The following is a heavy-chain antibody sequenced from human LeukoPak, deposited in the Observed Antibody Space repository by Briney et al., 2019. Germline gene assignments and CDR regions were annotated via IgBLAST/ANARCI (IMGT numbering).Heavy chain of an antibody. Sequence: GASVKVSCKASGGTFSSYAISWVRQAPGQGLEWMGRIIPILGIANYAQKFQGRVTITADKSTSTAYMELSSLRSEDTAVYYCASSAVQIAARPGAAYYYGMDVRGQGTTVTVSS. V-gene: IGHV1-69*04. CDR3: ASSAVQIAARPGAAYYYGMDV. CDR1: GGTFSSYA. CDR2: IIPILGIA. J-gene: IGHJ6*02. D-gene: IGHD6-6*01.